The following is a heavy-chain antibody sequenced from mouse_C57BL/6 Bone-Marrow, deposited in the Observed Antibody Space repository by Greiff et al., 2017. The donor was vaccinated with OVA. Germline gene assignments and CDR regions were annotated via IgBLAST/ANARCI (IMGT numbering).Heavy chain of an antibody. D-gene: IGHD2-4*01. V-gene: IGHV7-1*01. J-gene: IGHJ2*01. CDR1: GFTFSDFY. Sequence: EVKLVESGGGLVQSGRSLRLSCATSGFTFSDFYMEWVRQAPGKGLEWIAASRNKANDYTTEYSASVKGRFTVSRDTTQSILYLLMHALRAEDTAIYYCARDSHYDYAFDYWGQGTTLTVSS. CDR2: SRNKANDYTT. CDR3: ARDSHYDYAFDY.